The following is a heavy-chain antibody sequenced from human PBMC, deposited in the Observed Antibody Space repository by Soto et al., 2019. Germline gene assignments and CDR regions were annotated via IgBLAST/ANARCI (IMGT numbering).Heavy chain of an antibody. Sequence: AGGSLRLSCAASGFTFSNYAMTWVRQAPGKGLEWVAAISGGGGGTYYADPVKGRFTISRDNSKNTLHLQMNSLRAEDTAIYYCVKDKKYDILSAWDALDIWGQGTMVTVSS. CDR3: VKDKKYDILSAWDALDI. CDR1: GFTFSNYA. J-gene: IGHJ3*02. V-gene: IGHV3-23*01. D-gene: IGHD3-9*01. CDR2: ISGGGGGT.